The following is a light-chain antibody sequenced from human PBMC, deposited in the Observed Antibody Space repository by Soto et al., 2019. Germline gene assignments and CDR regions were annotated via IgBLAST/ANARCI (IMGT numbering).Light chain of an antibody. J-gene: IGLJ1*01. CDR2: EVN. CDR3: CSFAGNFIYV. CDR1: SSNVGSYKL. V-gene: IGLV2-23*02. Sequence: QSVLTQPVSVSGSPGQSITICCSGTSSNVGSYKLVSWYQQHPGKAPKLMIFEVNKRPSGVSNRFSGYKSGITAYLIISGVQSKDETDYYFCSFAGNFIYVFGTGTKVTVL.